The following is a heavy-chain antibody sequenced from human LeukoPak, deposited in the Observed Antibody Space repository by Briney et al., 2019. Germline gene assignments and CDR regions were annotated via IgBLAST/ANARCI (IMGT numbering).Heavy chain of an antibody. CDR2: IYYSGRT. CDR3: ARVEGYYYDSSGYPDGYYFDY. V-gene: IGHV4-59*08. CDR1: GGSISSYY. J-gene: IGHJ4*02. Sequence: SETLSLTCTVSGGSISSYYWSWIRQPPGKGLEWIGYIYYSGRTNYNPSLKSRVTISVDTSKNQFSLKLSSVTAADTAVYYCARVEGYYYDSSGYPDGYYFDYWGQGTLVTVSS. D-gene: IGHD3-22*01.